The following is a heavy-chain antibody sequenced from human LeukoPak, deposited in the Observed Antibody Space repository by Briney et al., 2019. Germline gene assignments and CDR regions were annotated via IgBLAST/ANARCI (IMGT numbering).Heavy chain of an antibody. J-gene: IGHJ4*02. CDR3: ATDPRTAARGSGY. CDR1: GYTLTELS. D-gene: IGHD2-2*01. CDR2: FDPEDGET. Sequence: ASVKVSCKVSGYTLTELSMHWVRQAPGKGLEWMGGFDPEDGETIYAQKFQGRVTTTEDTSTDTAYMELSSLRSEDTAVYYCATDPRTAARGSGYWGQGTLVTVSS. V-gene: IGHV1-24*01.